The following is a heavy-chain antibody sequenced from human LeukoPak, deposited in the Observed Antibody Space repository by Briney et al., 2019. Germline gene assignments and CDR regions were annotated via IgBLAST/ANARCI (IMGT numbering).Heavy chain of an antibody. Sequence: GSSVKVSCKASGGTFSNFAFTWVRQAPGQGLEWMGGIIPVFGATHYAQKFQGRVTITTDESTSTAYLELSSLRSEDTAVFYCASGIAARPRLFDYWGQGTLVTVSS. D-gene: IGHD6-6*01. CDR2: IIPVFGAT. V-gene: IGHV1-69*05. CDR1: GGTFSNFA. CDR3: ASGIAARPRLFDY. J-gene: IGHJ4*02.